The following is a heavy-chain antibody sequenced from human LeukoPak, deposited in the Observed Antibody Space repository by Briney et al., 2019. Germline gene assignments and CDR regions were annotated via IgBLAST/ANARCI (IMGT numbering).Heavy chain of an antibody. CDR2: IGGSGGST. Sequence: GGSLRLSCAASGFTFSSYAISWVRQAPGKGLEWVSAIGGSGGSTYYADSVKGRFTISRDNSKNTLYLQMNSLRAADTAVYYCAKDRVTVTPGADDAFDIWGQGTMVTVSS. CDR3: AKDRVTVTPGADDAFDI. D-gene: IGHD4-11*01. J-gene: IGHJ3*02. CDR1: GFTFSSYA. V-gene: IGHV3-23*01.